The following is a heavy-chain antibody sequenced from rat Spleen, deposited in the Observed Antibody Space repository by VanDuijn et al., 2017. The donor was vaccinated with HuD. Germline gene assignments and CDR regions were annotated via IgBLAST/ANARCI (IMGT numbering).Heavy chain of an antibody. D-gene: IGHD1-6*01. CDR1: GFTFSSFP. Sequence: EVQLVESGGGLVQPGGSMKFSCAASGFTFSSFPMAWIRQAPGKGLEWVATITHIGGTTYYPDSVKGRFTISRDNAKSTLYLQMNSLRSEDTATYYCTREDWVLDAWGQGASVTVSS. CDR2: ITHIGGTT. J-gene: IGHJ4*01. CDR3: TREDWVLDA. V-gene: IGHV5-46*01.